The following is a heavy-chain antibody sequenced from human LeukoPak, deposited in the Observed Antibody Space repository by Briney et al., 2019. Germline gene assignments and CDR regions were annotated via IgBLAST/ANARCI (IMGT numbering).Heavy chain of an antibody. J-gene: IGHJ6*02. CDR3: ARGRGGSYSLYYYYGMDV. Sequence: ASVKVSCKASGYTFTGYYMHWVRQAPGQGLEWMGWINPNSGGTNYAQKFQGRVTMTRDTSISTAYMELSRLRSDDTAVYYCARGRGGSYSLYYYYGMDVWGQGTTVTVSS. CDR2: INPNSGGT. CDR1: GYTFTGYY. D-gene: IGHD1-26*01. V-gene: IGHV1-2*02.